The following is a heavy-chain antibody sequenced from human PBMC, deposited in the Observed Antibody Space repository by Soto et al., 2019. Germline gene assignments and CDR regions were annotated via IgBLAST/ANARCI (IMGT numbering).Heavy chain of an antibody. Sequence: EVQLVESGGGLVKPGGSLRLSCAASGFTFSDYSMNWVRQAPGKGLEWVSSISSSSNYIYYADSVKGRFTISRDNAKNSLYLQMNSLRAEDTAVYYCARGGYRGNSGFDYWGQGTLVTVSS. D-gene: IGHD7-27*01. V-gene: IGHV3-21*01. CDR3: ARGGYRGNSGFDY. CDR2: ISSSSNYI. J-gene: IGHJ4*02. CDR1: GFTFSDYS.